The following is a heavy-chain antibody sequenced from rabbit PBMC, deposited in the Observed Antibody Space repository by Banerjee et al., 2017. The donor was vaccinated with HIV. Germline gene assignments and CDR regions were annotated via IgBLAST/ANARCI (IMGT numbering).Heavy chain of an antibody. V-gene: IGHV1S45*01. J-gene: IGHJ4*01. D-gene: IGHD6-1*01. CDR2: INTSSGNT. CDR3: ARFIASFAGYGYANL. Sequence: QEQLEESGGDLVQPEGSLTLTCKASGFDFSSNAMCWVRQAPGKGPEWVGCINTSSGNTVYASWAKGRFTISKMPSTTVTLQMTSMTAADTATYFCARFIASFAGYGYANLWGPGTLVTVS. CDR1: GFDFSSNA.